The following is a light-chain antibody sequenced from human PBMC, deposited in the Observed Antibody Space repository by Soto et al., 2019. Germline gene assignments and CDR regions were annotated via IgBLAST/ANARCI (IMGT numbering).Light chain of an antibody. CDR2: GAS. V-gene: IGKV3-20*01. CDR1: QSVSRSY. Sequence: EIVLTQSPDTLSLSPGERATLSCRASQSVSRSYLAWYQPKPGQAPRLLIDGASSRATGIPDRFSGSGSGTDFTLNISRLEPEDFAVYYCQQYGSSSAFGGGTKVEIK. CDR3: QQYGSSSA. J-gene: IGKJ4*01.